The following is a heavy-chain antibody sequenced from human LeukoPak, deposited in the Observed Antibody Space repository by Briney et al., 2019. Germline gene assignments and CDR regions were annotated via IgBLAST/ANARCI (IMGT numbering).Heavy chain of an antibody. CDR3: ARWEGPYGDYPQYYFDY. CDR1: GGSFSGYY. D-gene: IGHD4-17*01. Sequence: SETLSLTCAVYGGSFSGYYWSWIRQPPGKGLEWIGEINHSGSTNYNPSLKSRVTISVDTSKNQFSLKLSSVTAADTAVYYCARWEGPYGDYPQYYFDYWGQGTLVTVSS. V-gene: IGHV4-34*01. J-gene: IGHJ4*02. CDR2: INHSGST.